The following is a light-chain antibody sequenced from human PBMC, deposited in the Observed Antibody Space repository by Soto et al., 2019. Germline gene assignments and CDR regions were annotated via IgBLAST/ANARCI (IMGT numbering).Light chain of an antibody. V-gene: IGKV3-20*01. CDR1: QSVSRTY. CDR2: ETS. CDR3: QQYGSSPPYT. J-gene: IGKJ2*01. Sequence: EIVLTQSPGTLSLSPGERATLSCWASQSVSRTYLAWYQQKPGQAPRLLIFETSRRATGIPDRFSGSGSDTDFTLTINRLQPEDFAVYYCQQYGSSPPYTFGQGTKLEIK.